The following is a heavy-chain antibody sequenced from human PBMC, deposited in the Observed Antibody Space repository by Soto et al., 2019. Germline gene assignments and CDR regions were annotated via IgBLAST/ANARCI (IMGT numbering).Heavy chain of an antibody. CDR3: ATKTWRYYYYGMDV. V-gene: IGHV3-64*04. CDR1: GFTFSSYA. Sequence: PGGSLRLSCSASGFTFSSYAMHWVRQAPGKGLEYVSAISSNGGSTYYAQKFQGRVTMTEDTSTDTAYMELSSLRSEDTAVYYCATKTWRYYYYGMDVWGQGTTVTVSS. J-gene: IGHJ6*02. CDR2: ISSNGGST.